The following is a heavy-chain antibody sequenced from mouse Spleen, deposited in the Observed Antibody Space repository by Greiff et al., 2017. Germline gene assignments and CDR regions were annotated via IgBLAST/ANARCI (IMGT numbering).Heavy chain of an antibody. J-gene: IGHJ4*01. CDR3: TREGAYYGNYFYAMDY. V-gene: IGHV1-15*01. D-gene: IGHD2-10*01. CDR2: IDPETGGT. CDR1: GYTFTDYE. Sequence: QVQLKQSGAELVRPGASVTLSCKASGYTFTDYEMHWVKQTPVHGLEWIGAIDPETGGTAYNQKFKGKAILTADKSSSTAYMELRSLTSEDSAVYYCTREGAYYGNYFYAMDYWGQGTSVTVSS.